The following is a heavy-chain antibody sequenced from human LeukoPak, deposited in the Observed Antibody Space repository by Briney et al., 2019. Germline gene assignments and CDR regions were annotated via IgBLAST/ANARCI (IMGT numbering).Heavy chain of an antibody. Sequence: GGSLRLSCAASGFTFSSYWMHWVRQAPGKGLEWVSAISGSGGSTYYADSVKGRFTISRDNSKNTLYLQMNSLRAEDTAVYYCAKDLSGLWFDYWGRGTLVTVSS. CDR2: ISGSGGST. J-gene: IGHJ4*02. CDR3: AKDLSGLWFDY. V-gene: IGHV3-23*01. CDR1: GFTFSSYW. D-gene: IGHD5-18*01.